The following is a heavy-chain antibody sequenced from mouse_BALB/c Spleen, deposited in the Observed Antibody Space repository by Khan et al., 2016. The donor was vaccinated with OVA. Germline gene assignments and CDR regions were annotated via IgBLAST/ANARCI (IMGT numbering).Heavy chain of an antibody. CDR1: GFSLTGYG. CDR2: IWGDGST. Sequence: VQLQESGPGLVAPSQSLSITCTVSGFSLTGYGVNWVRQPPGKGLEWLGMIWGDGSTDYNLALKSRLSISKDNYKSQVLLKMNSLQTDDTARYYCARGNYGSLYYFDYWGQGTPLTASS. J-gene: IGHJ2*01. D-gene: IGHD1-1*01. CDR3: ARGNYGSLYYFDY. V-gene: IGHV2-6-7*01.